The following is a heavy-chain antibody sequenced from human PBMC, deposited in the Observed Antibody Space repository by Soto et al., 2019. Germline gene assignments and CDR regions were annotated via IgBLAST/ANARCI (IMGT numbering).Heavy chain of an antibody. V-gene: IGHV4-4*02. CDR2: IYHSGST. CDR1: GGSISSSNW. CDR3: ARARFLEWLFRYFDY. Sequence: SETLSLTCAVSGGSISSSNWWSWVRQPPGKGLEWIGEIYHSGSTNYNPSLKSRVTISVDKSKNQFSLKLSSVTAADTAVYYCARARFLEWLFRYFDYWGQGTLVTVSS. J-gene: IGHJ4*02. D-gene: IGHD3-3*01.